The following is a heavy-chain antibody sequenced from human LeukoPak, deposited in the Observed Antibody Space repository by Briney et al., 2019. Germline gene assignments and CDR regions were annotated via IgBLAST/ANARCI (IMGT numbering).Heavy chain of an antibody. CDR1: GFSFGDYA. V-gene: IGHV3-30*04. CDR2: ISYDGSNK. Sequence: GGSLRLSCRGSGFSFGDYAMSWVRQAPGKGLGWVAVISYDGSNKYYADSVKGRFTISRDNSKNTLYLQMNSLRAEDTAVYYCAKDRLRYSSGWHATDYWGQGTLVTVSS. J-gene: IGHJ4*02. CDR3: AKDRLRYSSGWHATDY. D-gene: IGHD6-19*01.